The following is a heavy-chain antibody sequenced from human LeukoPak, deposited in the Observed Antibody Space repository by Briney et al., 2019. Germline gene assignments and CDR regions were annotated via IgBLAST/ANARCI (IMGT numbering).Heavy chain of an antibody. D-gene: IGHD4-11*01. CDR1: GYSINSGYS. CDR2: IYHSGYA. V-gene: IGHV4-38-2*01. J-gene: IGHJ5*02. CDR3: ARNSSLTTLKGGWFDP. Sequence: SETLSLTCAVSGYSINSGYSWTWLRPRPGKGLEWIGNIYHSGYAYYNPSLKSRVTISLDASKNQCSLRLSSVTAADTAVYYCARNSSLTTLKGGWFDPWGQGTLVTVSS.